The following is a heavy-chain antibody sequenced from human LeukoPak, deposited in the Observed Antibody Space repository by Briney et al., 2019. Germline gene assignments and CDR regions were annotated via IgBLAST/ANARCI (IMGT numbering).Heavy chain of an antibody. V-gene: IGHV3-11*06. CDR1: GFTFSDYY. CDR3: TRDRRRAMFRGVEGVDY. CDR2: ISSSSSVT. J-gene: IGHJ4*02. D-gene: IGHD3-10*01. Sequence: GGSLRLSCAASGFTFSDYYMSWIRQAPGKGLEGVSYISSSSSVTNYADSVKGGFTISRDNAKNSLFLQMNSLRAEDTAVYYCTRDRRRAMFRGVEGVDYWGQGTLVTVSS.